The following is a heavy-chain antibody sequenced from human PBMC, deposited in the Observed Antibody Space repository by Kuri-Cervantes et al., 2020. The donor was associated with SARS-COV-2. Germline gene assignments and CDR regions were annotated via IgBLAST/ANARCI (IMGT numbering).Heavy chain of an antibody. V-gene: IGHV3-9*03. CDR2: ISWNSGSI. Sequence: GGSLRLSCAASGFTFDDYAMHWVRQAPGKGLEWVSGISWNSGSIGYADSVKGRFTISRDNAKNSLYLQMNSLRAEDMALYYCAKVNTVTPRRILYFDLWGRGTLVTVSS. CDR1: GFTFDDYA. J-gene: IGHJ2*01. CDR3: AKVNTVTPRRILYFDL. D-gene: IGHD4-17*01.